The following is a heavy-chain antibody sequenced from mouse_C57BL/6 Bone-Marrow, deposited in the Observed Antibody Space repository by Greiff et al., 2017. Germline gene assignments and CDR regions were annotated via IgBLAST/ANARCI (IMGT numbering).Heavy chain of an antibody. D-gene: IGHD4-1*01. J-gene: IGHJ4*01. CDR2: IDPSDSYT. CDR3: AVTGYYAMDY. Sequence: QVQLQQPGAELVKPGASVKLSCKASGYTFTSYWMQWVKQRPGQGLEWIGEIDPSDSYTNYNQKFKGKATLTVDTSSSTAYMQLSSLTSEDSAVYYCAVTGYYAMDYWGQGTSVTVSS. CDR1: GYTFTSYW. V-gene: IGHV1-50*01.